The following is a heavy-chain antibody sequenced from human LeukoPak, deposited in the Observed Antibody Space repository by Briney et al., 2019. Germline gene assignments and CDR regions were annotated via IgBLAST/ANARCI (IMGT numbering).Heavy chain of an antibody. J-gene: IGHJ4*02. CDR1: GFTFSSYA. Sequence: GGSLRLTCAASGFTFSSYAMSWVRQAPGKGLEWVSAISGSGGSTYYADSVKGRFTISRDNSKNTLYLQMNSLRAEDTAVYYCAKDLGVSSSSSEYWGQGTLVTVSS. CDR3: AKDLGVSSSSSEY. D-gene: IGHD2-2*01. V-gene: IGHV3-23*01. CDR2: ISGSGGST.